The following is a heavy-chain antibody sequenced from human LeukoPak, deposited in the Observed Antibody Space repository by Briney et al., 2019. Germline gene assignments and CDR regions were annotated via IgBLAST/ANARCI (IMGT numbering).Heavy chain of an antibody. CDR2: IYHSGST. CDR1: GGSISSSNW. D-gene: IGHD2/OR15-2a*01. CDR3: AVLQSHRPLDY. J-gene: IGHJ4*02. V-gene: IGHV4-4*02. Sequence: IPSETLSLTCAVSGGSISSSNWWSWVRQPPGKGLEWIGEIYHSGSTNYNPSLKSRVTISVDKSKNQFSLKLTSVTAADTAVYFCAVLQSHRPLDYWGQGTLVTVSS.